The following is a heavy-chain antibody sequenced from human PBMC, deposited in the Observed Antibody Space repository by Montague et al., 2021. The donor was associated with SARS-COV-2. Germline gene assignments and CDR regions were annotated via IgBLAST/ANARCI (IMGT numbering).Heavy chain of an antibody. CDR1: GGSISTIVNF. Sequence: SETLSLTCTFSGGSISTIVNFWGWIRQPPGKGLEWIGSISYTGSTYHNPSLKSRVTMSVDTSKDQFSLKLNSVTAADTAVYYCARVDNLVQGVLPAEDAFDIWGQGTMVTVSS. CDR2: ISYTGST. V-gene: IGHV4-39*07. CDR3: ARVDNLVQGVLPAEDAFDI. J-gene: IGHJ3*02. D-gene: IGHD3-10*01.